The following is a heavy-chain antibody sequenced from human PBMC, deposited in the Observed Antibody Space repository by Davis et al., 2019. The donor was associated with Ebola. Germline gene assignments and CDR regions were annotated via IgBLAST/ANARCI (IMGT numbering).Heavy chain of an antibody. D-gene: IGHD3-16*02. V-gene: IGHV3-48*02. J-gene: IGHJ5*02. Sequence: GGSLRLSCAASGFTFSSYGMHWVRQAPGKGLEWVSYISSSSSNIYYADSVKGRFTISRDNAQNSLYLQMNSLRDEDTAVYYCARDHYRGFDPWGQGTLVTVSS. CDR2: ISSSSSNI. CDR1: GFTFSSYG. CDR3: ARDHYRGFDP.